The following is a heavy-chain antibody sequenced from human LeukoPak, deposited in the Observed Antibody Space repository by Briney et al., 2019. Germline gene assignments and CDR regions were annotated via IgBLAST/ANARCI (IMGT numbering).Heavy chain of an antibody. V-gene: IGHV4-4*07. CDR3: AREIAARNYYYYMDV. D-gene: IGHD6-6*01. CDR1: GGSISSYY. CDR2: IYTSGST. Sequence: PSETLSLTCTVSGGSISSYYWSWIRQPAGKGLEWIGRIYTSGSTNYNPSLKSRVTMSVDTSKNQFSLKLSSVTAADTAVYYCAREIAARNYYYYMDVWGKGTTVTVSS. J-gene: IGHJ6*03.